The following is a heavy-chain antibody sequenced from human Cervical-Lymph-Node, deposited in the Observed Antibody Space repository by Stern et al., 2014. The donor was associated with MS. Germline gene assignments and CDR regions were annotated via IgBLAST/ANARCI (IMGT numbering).Heavy chain of an antibody. CDR1: GGSITNRDY. CDR3: ARGVTAVTNYVPNWCFDL. V-gene: IGHV4-39*02. D-gene: IGHD4-11*01. Sequence: QLQLQESGPGLVKPSETLSLTCSVSGGSITNRDYWGWIRQSPGKGLEWIGSVYYSGITYYRPSLKSRATISIDTSQNHLSLKVNSGTATDTAVYFCARGVTAVTNYVPNWCFDLWGRGTLVTISS. CDR2: VYYSGIT. J-gene: IGHJ2*01.